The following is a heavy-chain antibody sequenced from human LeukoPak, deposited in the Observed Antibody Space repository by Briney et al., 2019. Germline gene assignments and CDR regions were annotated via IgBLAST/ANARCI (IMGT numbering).Heavy chain of an antibody. V-gene: IGHV3-49*04. J-gene: IGHJ5*02. D-gene: IGHD6-19*01. CDR2: IRSKTYGGAT. Sequence: GGSLRLSCTASGFIFGDYVMSWVRQAPGKGLEWVGLIRSKTYGGATEYVASVKGRFTISRDDSKSIAYLEMNSLKTEDTAVYYCARGSGWYDPWGQGTLVIVFS. CDR1: GFIFGDYV. CDR3: ARGSGWYDP.